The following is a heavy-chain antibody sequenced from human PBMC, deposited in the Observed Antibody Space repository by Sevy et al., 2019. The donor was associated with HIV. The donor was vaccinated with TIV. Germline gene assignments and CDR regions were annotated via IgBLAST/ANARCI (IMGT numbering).Heavy chain of an antibody. V-gene: IGHV3-23*01. CDR1: GFTFSSYA. Sequence: GGCLRLSCAASGFTFSSYAMSWVRQAPGKGLEWVSVISGNGGYTYYADSVKGRFTISRDTSKNTLYLQMNSLRAEDTAVYYCAKGSTSSSEVGYIDYWGQGTLVTVSS. CDR3: AKGSTSSSEVGYIDY. D-gene: IGHD2-2*01. CDR2: ISGNGGYT. J-gene: IGHJ4*02.